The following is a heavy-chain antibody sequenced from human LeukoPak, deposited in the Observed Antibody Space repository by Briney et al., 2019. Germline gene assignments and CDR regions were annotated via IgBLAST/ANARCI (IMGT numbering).Heavy chain of an antibody. J-gene: IGHJ4*02. Sequence: GESLKISCKGSGYSFTTYWIGWVRQMPGKGLEWMGIIFPGDSDTTYSPSFQGQVTISADKSINTAYLQWSSLEASDTAMYYCASSESQTKFDYWGQGTLVTVSS. CDR3: ASSESQTKFDY. V-gene: IGHV5-51*01. D-gene: IGHD1/OR15-1a*01. CDR1: GYSFTTYW. CDR2: IFPGDSDT.